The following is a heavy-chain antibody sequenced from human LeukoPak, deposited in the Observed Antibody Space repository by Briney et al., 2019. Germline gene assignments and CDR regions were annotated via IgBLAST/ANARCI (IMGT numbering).Heavy chain of an antibody. CDR3: ARAQLISMVADY. CDR2: IRSKANSYAT. Sequence: GGSLRLSCAASGFTFSGSAMHWVRQASGKGLEWVGRIRSKANSYATAYAASVKGRFTISRDDSKNTAYLQMNSLKTEDTAVYYCARAQLISMVADYWGQGTLVTVSS. CDR1: GFTFSGSA. D-gene: IGHD3-10*01. J-gene: IGHJ4*02. V-gene: IGHV3-73*01.